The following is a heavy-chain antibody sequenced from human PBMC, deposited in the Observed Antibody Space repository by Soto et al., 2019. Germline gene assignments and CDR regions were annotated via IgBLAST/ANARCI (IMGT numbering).Heavy chain of an antibody. CDR2: ISYDGSNK. Sequence: GGSLRLSCAASGFTFSSYAMHWVRQAPGKGLEWVAVISYDGSNKYYADSVKGRFTISRDNSKNPLYLQMNSLRAEDTAVYYCARAQWLVLGFSDYWGQGTLVTVSS. V-gene: IGHV3-30-3*01. CDR3: ARAQWLVLGFSDY. CDR1: GFTFSSYA. J-gene: IGHJ4*02. D-gene: IGHD6-19*01.